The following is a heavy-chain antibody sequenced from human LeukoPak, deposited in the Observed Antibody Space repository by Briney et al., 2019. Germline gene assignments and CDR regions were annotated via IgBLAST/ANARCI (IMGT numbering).Heavy chain of an antibody. CDR3: AKGDSGHDSSPFDP. CDR2: ISGSGGST. V-gene: IGHV3-23*01. Sequence: GGSLRLSCAASGFTFSSYWMSWVRQAPGKGLEWVSAISGSGGSTYYADSVKGRFTISRDNSRNTLYLQMNSLRAEDTAVYYCAKGDSGHDSSPFDPWGQGTLVTVSS. D-gene: IGHD3-10*01. CDR1: GFTFSSYW. J-gene: IGHJ5*02.